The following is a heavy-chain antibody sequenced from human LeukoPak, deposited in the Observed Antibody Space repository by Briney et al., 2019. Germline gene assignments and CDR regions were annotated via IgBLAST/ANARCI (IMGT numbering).Heavy chain of an antibody. V-gene: IGHV3-21*01. CDR3: ARGPLGATVDY. D-gene: IGHD1-26*01. CDR2: ISSSSSYI. J-gene: IGHJ4*02. Sequence: GGSLRLSCAASGFTFSSYSMNWVRQAPGKGLEWVSSISSSSSYIYYADSVKGRFTISRDNAKNSLYLQMNSLTAEDTAVYYCARGPLGATVDYWGQGTLVTVSS. CDR1: GFTFSSYS.